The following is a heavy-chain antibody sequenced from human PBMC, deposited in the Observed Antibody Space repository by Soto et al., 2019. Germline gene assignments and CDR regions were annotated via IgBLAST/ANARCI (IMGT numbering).Heavy chain of an antibody. CDR1: GFTLSSYG. J-gene: IGHJ3*02. CDR3: AKDRGHIAVAAITGGGDFHI. D-gene: IGHD6-19*01. CDR2: ISYDGDDQ. Sequence: QLVESGGGVVQPGTSLRLSCVASGFTLSSYGMHWVRQAPGKGLEWVAAISYDGDDQYYGDSVRGRFTIYRDNSKSTVYLQLNSLRAEDSGVYYCAKDRGHIAVAAITGGGDFHIWGQGTMVAVSS. V-gene: IGHV3-30*18.